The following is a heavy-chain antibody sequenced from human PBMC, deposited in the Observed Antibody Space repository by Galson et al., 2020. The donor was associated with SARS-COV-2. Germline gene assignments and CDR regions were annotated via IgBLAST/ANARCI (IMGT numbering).Heavy chain of an antibody. Sequence: ASETLSLTCTVSGDSISSTVYYWSWIRQAPGEGLEWIGYIYYSGSTYYNPSLKSRVSISVDTSKNQFSLKLTSVTAADTAVYYCASVSSVVIPAAEFDYWGQGILVTVSS. V-gene: IGHV4-30-4*01. CDR3: ASVSSVVIPAAEFDY. CDR2: IYYSGST. CDR1: GDSISSTVYY. J-gene: IGHJ4*02. D-gene: IGHD2-2*01.